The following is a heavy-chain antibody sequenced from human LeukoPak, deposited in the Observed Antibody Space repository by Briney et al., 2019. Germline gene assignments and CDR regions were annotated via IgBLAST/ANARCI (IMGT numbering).Heavy chain of an antibody. J-gene: IGHJ4*02. D-gene: IGHD2-15*01. CDR2: IFHSGST. V-gene: IGHV4-30-4*01. Sequence: PSETLSLTCIVSGDSITSGDYYWTWIRQSPGEGLEWLGYIFHSGSTLYHPSLESRLSLSVDTSKNQFSLTLTSVTAADSAVFYCARGVRGRKWYYFDCWGRGTLVTVSS. CDR3: ARGVRGRKWYYFDC. CDR1: GDSITSGDYY.